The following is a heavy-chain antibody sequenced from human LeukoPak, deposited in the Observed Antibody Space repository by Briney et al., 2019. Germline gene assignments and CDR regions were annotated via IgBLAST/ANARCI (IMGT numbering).Heavy chain of an antibody. D-gene: IGHD3-22*01. CDR3: ARLSGYCYYFDY. CDR2: INHSGST. V-gene: IGHV4-34*01. CDR1: GGSFSGYY. Sequence: PSETLSLTCAVYGGSFSGYYWSWIRQPPGKGLEWIGEINHSGSTNYNPSLKSRVTISVDTSKNQFSLKLSSVTAADTVVYYCARLSGYCYYFDYWGQGTLVTVSS. J-gene: IGHJ4*02.